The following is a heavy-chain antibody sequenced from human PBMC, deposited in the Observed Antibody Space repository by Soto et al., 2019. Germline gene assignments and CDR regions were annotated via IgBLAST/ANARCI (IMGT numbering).Heavy chain of an antibody. J-gene: IGHJ6*02. Sequence: GGSLRLSCAASGFTFSSYGMHWVRQAPGKGLEWVAVIWYDGSNKYYADSVKGRFTISRDNSKNTLYLQMNSLRAEDTAVYYCARDLGDITMVRGDLDYYGMDVWGQGTTVTVSS. CDR2: IWYDGSNK. V-gene: IGHV3-33*01. CDR1: GFTFSSYG. CDR3: ARDLGDITMVRGDLDYYGMDV. D-gene: IGHD3-10*01.